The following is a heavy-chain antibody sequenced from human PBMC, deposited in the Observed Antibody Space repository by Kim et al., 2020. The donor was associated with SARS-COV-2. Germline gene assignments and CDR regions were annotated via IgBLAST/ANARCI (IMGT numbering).Heavy chain of an antibody. D-gene: IGHD3-10*01. Sequence: YAGSVKGRITISRDKSNNTMYLQMDSLRGEDTAVYYSAREGYYGGYGMDVWGQGTTVTVS. J-gene: IGHJ6*02. V-gene: IGHV3-53*01. CDR3: AREGYYGGYGMDV.